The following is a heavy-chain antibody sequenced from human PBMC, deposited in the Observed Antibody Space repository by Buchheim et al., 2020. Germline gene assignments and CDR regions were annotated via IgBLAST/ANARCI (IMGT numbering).Heavy chain of an antibody. Sequence: QITLKESGPTLVKPTQTLTLTCTFSGYSLSSSLEGVGWIRQPPGKALEWLALIFWDDDKRYSPSLESSTTYTKVTPKNQVVLTMTDMDPVDTGTYYCAHRQIRSTSGSFDYWGQGAL. CDR1: GYSLSSSLEG. D-gene: IGHD3-10*01. CDR3: AHRQIRSTSGSFDY. CDR2: IFWDDDK. V-gene: IGHV2-5*02. J-gene: IGHJ4*02.